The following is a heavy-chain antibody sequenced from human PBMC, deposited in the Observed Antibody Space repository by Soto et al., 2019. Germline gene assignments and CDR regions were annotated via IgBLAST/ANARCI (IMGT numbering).Heavy chain of an antibody. Sequence: SETLSLTCTVSGVSISSGDYCWSWIRQPPGKGLEWIGYIYYSGSTYYNPSLKSRVTISVDTSKNQFSLKLSSVTAADTAVYYCARERPDGSRLDPWGQGTLVTSPQ. CDR1: GVSISSGDYC. D-gene: IGHD6-13*01. CDR2: IYYSGST. CDR3: ARERPDGSRLDP. V-gene: IGHV4-30-4*01. J-gene: IGHJ5*02.